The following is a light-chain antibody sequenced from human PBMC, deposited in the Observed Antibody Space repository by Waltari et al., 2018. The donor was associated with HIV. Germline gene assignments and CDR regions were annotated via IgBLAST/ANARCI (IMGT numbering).Light chain of an antibody. J-gene: IGLJ2*01. CDR1: TSDIAVSTHY. CDR2: DVN. CDR3: SSYSTTNTFVV. V-gene: IGLV2-14*03. Sequence: QSALTQPASVSGSLGQSVAISCSGSTSDIAVSTHYVAWYQQHAGKPPKLLIYDVNKRPSGVSDRFSGFRSGNMASLTISGLQTDDESIYFCSSYSTTNTFVVFGGGTKVTVL.